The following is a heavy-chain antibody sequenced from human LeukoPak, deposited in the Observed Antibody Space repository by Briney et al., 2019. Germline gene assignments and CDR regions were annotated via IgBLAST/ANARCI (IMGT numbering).Heavy chain of an antibody. CDR2: IKSDGSST. CDR3: AGVLFGVRNPTLDY. Sequence: HTGGSLRLSCAASGFTFSTYWMHWVRQAPGKGPVWVSRIKSDGSSTTYADSVKGRFTISRDNAKNTLYLQMHSLRAEDTAVYYCAGVLFGVRNPTLDYWGQGTLVTVSS. V-gene: IGHV3-74*01. J-gene: IGHJ4*02. CDR1: GFTFSTYW. D-gene: IGHD3-3*01.